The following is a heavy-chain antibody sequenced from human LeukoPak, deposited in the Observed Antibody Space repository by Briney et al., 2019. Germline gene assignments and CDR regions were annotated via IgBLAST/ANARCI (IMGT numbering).Heavy chain of an antibody. J-gene: IGHJ4*02. V-gene: IGHV3-7*03. CDR2: IKQDGSEK. CDR1: GFTFSLYW. Sequence: GGSLRLSCAASGFTFSLYWMNWVRRAPGKGLEWVANIKQDGSEKNYVDSVKGRFTISRDNAKNSLYLQMNNLRVEDTAMYYCSGGTGFIIKDWGQGTLVTVSS. D-gene: IGHD3-9*01. CDR3: SGGTGFIIKD.